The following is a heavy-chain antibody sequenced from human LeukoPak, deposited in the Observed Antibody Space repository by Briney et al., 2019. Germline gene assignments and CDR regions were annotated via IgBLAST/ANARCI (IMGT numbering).Heavy chain of an antibody. CDR2: IKQDGSEK. Sequence: GGSLRLSCAASGFTFSSYWMSWVRQAPGKGLEWVANIKQDGSEKYYVDSVKGRFTISRDNAKNSLYLQMNSPRAEDTAVYYCASTLVGAVARRDHWGQGTLVTVSS. J-gene: IGHJ4*02. V-gene: IGHV3-7*01. CDR1: GFTFSSYW. D-gene: IGHD6-19*01. CDR3: ASTLVGAVARRDH.